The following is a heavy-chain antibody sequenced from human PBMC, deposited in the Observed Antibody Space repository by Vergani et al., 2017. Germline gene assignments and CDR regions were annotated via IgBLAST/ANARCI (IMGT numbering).Heavy chain of an antibody. Sequence: VQLVESGGGLVKPGGSLRLSCAASGFTFSSYSMNWVRQAPGKGLEWIGEINHSGSTNYNPSLKSRVTISVDTSKNQFSLKLSSVTAADTAVYYCARGPRWPFGVVPLDYWGQGTLVTVSS. CDR1: GFTFSSYS. D-gene: IGHD3-3*01. J-gene: IGHJ4*02. V-gene: IGHV4-34*01. CDR3: ARGPRWPFGVVPLDY. CDR2: INHSGST.